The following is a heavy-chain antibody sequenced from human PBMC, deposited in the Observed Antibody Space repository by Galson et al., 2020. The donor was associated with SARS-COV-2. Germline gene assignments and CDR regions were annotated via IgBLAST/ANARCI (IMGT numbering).Heavy chain of an antibody. CDR1: GFTFSSYS. CDR2: ISSSSSYI. V-gene: IGHV3-21*01. J-gene: IGHJ6*02. D-gene: IGHD2-15*01. Sequence: KIGESLKISCAASGFTFSSYSMNWVRQAPGKGLEWVSSISSSSSYIYYADSVKGRFTISRDNAKNSLYLQMNSLRAEDTAVYYCASHQGDNYYYGMDVWGQGTTVTVSS. CDR3: ASHQGDNYYYGMDV.